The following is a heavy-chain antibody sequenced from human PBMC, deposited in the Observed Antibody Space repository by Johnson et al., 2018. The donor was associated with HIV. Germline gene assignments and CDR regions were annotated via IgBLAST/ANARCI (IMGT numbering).Heavy chain of an antibody. CDR3: AGGLRGYSYSDSFDI. J-gene: IGHJ3*02. CDR1: GFTFDNYG. CDR2: INWNGGST. D-gene: IGHD5-18*01. Sequence: MQLVESGGGVVRPGGSLRLSCAASGFTFDNYGVSWVRQAPGKGLEWVSGINWNGGSTGYGDSVKGRFTISRDNAKNSLYLQMNSLRAEDTALYYCAGGLRGYSYSDSFDIWGQGTMVTVSS. V-gene: IGHV3-20*04.